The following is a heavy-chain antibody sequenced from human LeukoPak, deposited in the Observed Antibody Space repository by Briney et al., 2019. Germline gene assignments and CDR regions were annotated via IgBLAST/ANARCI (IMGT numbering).Heavy chain of an antibody. V-gene: IGHV1-18*01. CDR2: ISAYNGNT. Sequence: ASVKVSCKASGYTFTSYGISWVRQAPGQGLEWTGWISAYNGNTNYAQKLQGRVTMTTDTSTSTAYMELRSLRSDDTAVYYCAREDWGVVPAAIDGNYDYYYGMDVWGQGTTVTVSS. CDR1: GYTFTSYG. CDR3: AREDWGVVPAAIDGNYDYYYGMDV. J-gene: IGHJ6*02. D-gene: IGHD2-2*01.